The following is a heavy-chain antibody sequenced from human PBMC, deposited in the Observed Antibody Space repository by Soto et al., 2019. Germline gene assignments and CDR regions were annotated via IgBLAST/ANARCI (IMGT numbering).Heavy chain of an antibody. Sequence: PGGSLRLSCTASGFTFGDYAMSWFRQAPGKGLEWVGFIRSKAYGGTTEYAASVKGRFTISRDDSKSIAYLQMNSLKTEDTAVYYCTRALGYSSGWSPYYYYGMDVWGQGTKVTVSS. D-gene: IGHD6-19*01. CDR3: TRALGYSSGWSPYYYYGMDV. CDR2: IRSKAYGGTT. J-gene: IGHJ6*02. CDR1: GFTFGDYA. V-gene: IGHV3-49*03.